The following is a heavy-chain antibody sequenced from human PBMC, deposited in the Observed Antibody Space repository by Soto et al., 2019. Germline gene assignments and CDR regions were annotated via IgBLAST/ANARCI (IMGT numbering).Heavy chain of an antibody. Sequence: GGSLRLSCAASGFTFSSYSMHWVRQAPGKGLEWVAVISYDGSNKYYADSVQGRFTISRNNSKNTLYLQMNNLRPEDTAVYYCARDVGYFDWFLLSDGMDVWGQGTPVTVSS. CDR3: ARDVGYFDWFLLSDGMDV. J-gene: IGHJ6*02. D-gene: IGHD3-9*01. V-gene: IGHV3-30-3*01. CDR1: GFTFSSYS. CDR2: ISYDGSNK.